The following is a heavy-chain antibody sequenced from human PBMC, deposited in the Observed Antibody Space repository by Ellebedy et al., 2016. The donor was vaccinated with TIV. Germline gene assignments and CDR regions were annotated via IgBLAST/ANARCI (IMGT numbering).Heavy chain of an antibody. V-gene: IGHV3-23*01. CDR1: GFAFSSYA. J-gene: IGHJ2*01. Sequence: PGGSLRLSCATSGFAFSSYAMSWVRQAPGKWLEWVSAISDNGVITKYADSVKGRFTISRDNSKNTLYLQMNSLRAEDTAVYYCAKGGSKSGYSFDLWGRGTLVTVSS. D-gene: IGHD3-3*01. CDR2: ISDNGVIT. CDR3: AKGGSKSGYSFDL.